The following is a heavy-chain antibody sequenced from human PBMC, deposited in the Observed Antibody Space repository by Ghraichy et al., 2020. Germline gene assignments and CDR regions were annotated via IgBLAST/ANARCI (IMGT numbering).Heavy chain of an antibody. CDR2: ISGSGGST. CDR3: AKVIGDIVATMTWWYYYYGMDV. D-gene: IGHD5-12*01. J-gene: IGHJ6*02. CDR1: GFTFSSYA. Sequence: LSLTCAASGFTFSSYAMSWVRQAPGKGLELVSAISGSGGSTYYADSVKGRFTISRDNSKNTLYLQMNSLRAEDTAVYYCAKVIGDIVATMTWWYYYYGMDVWGQGTTVTVSS. V-gene: IGHV3-23*01.